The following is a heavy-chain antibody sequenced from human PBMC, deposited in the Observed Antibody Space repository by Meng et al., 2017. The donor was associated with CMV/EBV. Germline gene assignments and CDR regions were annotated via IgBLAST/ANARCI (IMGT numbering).Heavy chain of an antibody. CDR2: VYYNGST. D-gene: IGHD3-10*01. V-gene: IGHV4-59*01. J-gene: IGHJ6*02. Sequence: SCTVSGGSINTYYWNWIRQPPGKGLEWIGYVYYNGSTNYSPSLKSRVTISVDTSKNQFSLKLSSVTAADTAVYFCARDSTSRGFYYYGMNVWGQGTTVTVSS. CDR1: GGSINTYY. CDR3: ARDSTSRGFYYYGMNV.